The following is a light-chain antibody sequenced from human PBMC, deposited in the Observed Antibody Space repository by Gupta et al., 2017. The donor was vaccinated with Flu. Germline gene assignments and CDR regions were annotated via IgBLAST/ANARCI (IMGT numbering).Light chain of an antibody. CDR2: EDD. CDR3: QSYDSDSYV. CDR1: SGSIAANY. J-gene: IGLJ1*01. V-gene: IGLV6-57*01. Sequence: NFMLAQPLSVSESPGKTVAISRTRSSGSIAANYVQWYQQRPGSSPTTVIYEDDQRPSGVPDRFSGSIDRSSNSASLTISGVKTEDEADYYCQSYDSDSYVLGTGTKVTVL.